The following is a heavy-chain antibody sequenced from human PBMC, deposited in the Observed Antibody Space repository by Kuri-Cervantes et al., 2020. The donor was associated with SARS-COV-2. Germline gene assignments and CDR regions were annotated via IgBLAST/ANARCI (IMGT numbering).Heavy chain of an antibody. CDR1: GFTFSSYA. CDR2: ISGSGGST. V-gene: IGHV3-23*01. J-gene: IGHJ6*03. CDR3: AKDRSSGWRPYYYMDV. D-gene: IGHD6-19*01. Sequence: LSLTCAASGFTFSSYAMSWVRQAPGKGLEWVSGISGSGGSTYYADSVKGRFTISRDNSKNTLYLQMNSLRAGDTALYYCAKDRSSGWRPYYYMDVWGKGTTVTVSS.